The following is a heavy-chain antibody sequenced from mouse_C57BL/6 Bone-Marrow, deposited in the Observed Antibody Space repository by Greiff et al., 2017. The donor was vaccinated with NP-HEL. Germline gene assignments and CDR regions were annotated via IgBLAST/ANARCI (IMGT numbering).Heavy chain of an antibody. D-gene: IGHD1-1*01. CDR1: GFTFSSYT. J-gene: IGHJ4*01. Sequence: EVKLVESGGGLVKPGGSLKLSCAASGFTFSSYTMSWVRQTPETRLEWVATISGGGGNTYYPDSVKGRLTISRDNAKNTLYLQMSSLRSEDTALYYCARQRLLRKYYAMDYWGQGTSVTVSS. V-gene: IGHV5-9*01. CDR3: ARQRLLRKYYAMDY. CDR2: ISGGGGNT.